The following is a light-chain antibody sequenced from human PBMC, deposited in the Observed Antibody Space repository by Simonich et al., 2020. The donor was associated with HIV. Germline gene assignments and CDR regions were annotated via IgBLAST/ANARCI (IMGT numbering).Light chain of an antibody. CDR3: QQYNSYSPGYT. CDR2: KTS. V-gene: IGKV1-5*03. J-gene: IGKJ2*01. Sequence: DIQLTQSPSTLSASVGDRVTITCRPSQSISSWLAWYQQKPGKAPKHLIYKTSSLESGVPSRFSGSGSGTEFTLTISSLQPDDSATYYCQQYNSYSPGYTFGQGTKLEIK. CDR1: QSISSW.